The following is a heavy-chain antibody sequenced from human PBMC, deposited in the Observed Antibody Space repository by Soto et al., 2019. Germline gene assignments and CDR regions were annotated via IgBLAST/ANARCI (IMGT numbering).Heavy chain of an antibody. D-gene: IGHD3-22*01. CDR3: ASSPKDYYDSSGLNDAFDI. CDR2: MYYSGST. V-gene: IGHV4-30-4*02. Sequence: PSETVSLTCTVSGGSISSGGYYWSWIREAAGKGLEWIGYMYYSGSTYYNPSLKSRVTISVDTSKNQSYLKLSSVTAADTAVYYCASSPKDYYDSSGLNDAFDIGGQGTMV. J-gene: IGHJ3*02. CDR1: GGSISSGGYY.